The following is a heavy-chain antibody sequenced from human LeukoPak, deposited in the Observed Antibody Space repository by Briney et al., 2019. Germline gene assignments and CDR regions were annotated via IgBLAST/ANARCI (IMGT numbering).Heavy chain of an antibody. CDR1: GFTFNTYS. CDR3: ARGSGYPYQLLSYFDY. Sequence: GGSLRLSCVASGFTFNTYSMNWFRQAPGKGLEWISYISSSSATIYYADSVKGRFTISRDNAKNSLYLQMNSLRAEDTAVYYCARGSGYPYQLLSYFDYWGQGTLVTVSS. V-gene: IGHV3-48*04. J-gene: IGHJ4*02. CDR2: ISSSSATI. D-gene: IGHD2-2*01.